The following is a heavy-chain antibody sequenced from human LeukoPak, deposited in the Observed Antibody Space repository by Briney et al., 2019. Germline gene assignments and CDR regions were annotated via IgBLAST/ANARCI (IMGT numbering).Heavy chain of an antibody. J-gene: IGHJ4*02. D-gene: IGHD4-23*01. CDR1: GYTFTDYA. Sequence: ASVKVSCKASGYTFTDYALHWVRQAPGQSLEWMGWTNGATGNTRFSQDFQGRLTITIDKSASTAFLDLSSLRSDDTAVYYCARSPGGNARTWLDYWGQGTLVTVSS. CDR3: ARSPGGNARTWLDY. CDR2: TNGATGNT. V-gene: IGHV1-3*01.